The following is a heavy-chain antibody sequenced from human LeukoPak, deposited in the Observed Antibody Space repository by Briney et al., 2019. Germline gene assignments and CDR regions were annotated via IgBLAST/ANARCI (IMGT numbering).Heavy chain of an antibody. CDR2: INPNSGGT. CDR1: GGTFRTYT. V-gene: IGHV1-2*02. J-gene: IGHJ3*02. D-gene: IGHD3-9*01. CDR3: ATDVLRYFDAFDI. Sequence: ASVKVSCKASGGTFRTYTIIWVRQAPGQGLEWMGWINPNSGGTNYAQKFQGRVTMTRDTSISTAYMELSRLRSDDTAVYYCATDVLRYFDAFDIWGQGTMVTVSS.